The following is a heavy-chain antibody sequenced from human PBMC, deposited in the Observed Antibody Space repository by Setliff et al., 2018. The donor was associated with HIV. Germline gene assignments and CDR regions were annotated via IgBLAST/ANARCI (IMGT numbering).Heavy chain of an antibody. V-gene: IGHV4-34*01. CDR1: GGSFSGYS. CDR2: INHSGST. Sequence: PSETLSLTCAVYGGSFSGYSWSWIRQSPGKGLEWIGEINHSGSTNYNPSLKSRLTTSADTSKKQFSLRLSSVTAADTAVYYCTRSNTSKSIDFWDQGTPVTVSS. J-gene: IGHJ4*02. CDR3: TRSNTSKSIDF.